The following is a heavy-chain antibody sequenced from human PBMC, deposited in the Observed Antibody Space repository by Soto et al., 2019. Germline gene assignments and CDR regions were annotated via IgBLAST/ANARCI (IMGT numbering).Heavy chain of an antibody. CDR3: ARECDFWSGFSLEY. CDR2: IKQDGSET. J-gene: IGHJ4*02. V-gene: IGHV3-7*01. CDR1: GFTFSNYW. D-gene: IGHD3-3*01. Sequence: GGSLRLSCAASGFTFSNYWMSWVRPAPGKGLEWGAKIKQDGSETYYVDSVKGRFTISRDNAKNSLFLQMNSLGAEDTAVYYCARECDFWSGFSLEYWGQGTLVTVSS.